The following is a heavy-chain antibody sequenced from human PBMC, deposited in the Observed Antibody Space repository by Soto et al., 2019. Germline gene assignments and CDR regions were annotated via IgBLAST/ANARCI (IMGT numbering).Heavy chain of an antibody. CDR1: GGSIISYY. J-gene: IGHJ4*02. D-gene: IGHD2-2*01. V-gene: IGHV4-59*08. CDR2: IYYSGST. CDR3: ARHVVPAANYFAY. Sequence: SETLSLTCTVSGGSIISYYWSWIRQPPGKGLEWIGYIYYSGSTSYNPSLKSRVTISVDTSKNQFSLKLSSVTVADTAVYYCARHVVPAANYFAYWGQGTLVTVSS.